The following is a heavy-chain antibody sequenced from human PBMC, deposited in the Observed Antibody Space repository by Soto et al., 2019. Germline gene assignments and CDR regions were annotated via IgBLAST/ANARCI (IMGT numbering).Heavy chain of an antibody. CDR2: IYYSGST. J-gene: IGHJ2*01. D-gene: IGHD3-10*01. CDR1: GGSISSGGYY. V-gene: IGHV4-31*03. CDR3: ARSRQDYYGSGSYCWYFDL. Sequence: QVQLQESGPGLVKPSQTLSLTCTVSGGSISSGGYYWSWIRQHPGKGLEWIGYIYYSGSTYYNPSLKSRVTISVDTSKNQFSLKLSSVTAADTAVYYCARSRQDYYGSGSYCWYFDLWGRGTLVTVSS.